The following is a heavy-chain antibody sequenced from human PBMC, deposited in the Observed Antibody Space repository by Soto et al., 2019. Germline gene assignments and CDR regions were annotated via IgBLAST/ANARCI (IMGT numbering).Heavy chain of an antibody. CDR1: GGSISSYY. CDR3: AAGGGLPRYY. V-gene: IGHV4-59*08. J-gene: IGHJ4*02. CDR2: IYYSGST. Sequence: SETLSLTCTVSGGSISSYYWSWMRQPPGKGLEWIGYIYYSGSTTYNPSLKSRVTISVDTSKNQFSLKLSSVTAADTAVYYCAAGGGLPRYYWGQGTLVTVSS. D-gene: IGHD5-12*01.